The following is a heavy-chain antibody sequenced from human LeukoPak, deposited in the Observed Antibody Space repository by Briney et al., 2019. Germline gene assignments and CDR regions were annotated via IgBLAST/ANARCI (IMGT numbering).Heavy chain of an antibody. CDR3: XXVVSEGYSYGYFDY. CDR1: GYTFTGYY. D-gene: IGHD5-18*01. Sequence: ASVKVSCKASGYTFTGYYMHWVRQAPGQGLERMGWINPNSGGTNYAQKFQGRVTMTRDTSISTAYMELSRLRSDDTAVYYCXXVVSEGYSYGYFDYWGQGTLVTVSS. V-gene: IGHV1-2*02. CDR2: INPNSGGT. J-gene: IGHJ4*02.